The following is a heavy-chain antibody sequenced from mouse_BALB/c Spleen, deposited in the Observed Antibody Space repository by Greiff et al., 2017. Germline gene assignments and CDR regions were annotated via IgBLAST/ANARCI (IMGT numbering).Heavy chain of an antibody. Sequence: VQLQQSGTVLARPGASVKMSCKASGYTFTSYWMHWVKQRPGQGLEWIGAIYPGNSDTSYNQKFKGKATLTVDKSSSTAYMELSSLTSEDSAVYYCALDGYSWYFDVWGAGTTVTVSS. CDR2: IYPGNSDT. J-gene: IGHJ1*01. D-gene: IGHD2-3*01. CDR1: GYTFTSYW. CDR3: ALDGYSWYFDV. V-gene: IGHV1-5*01.